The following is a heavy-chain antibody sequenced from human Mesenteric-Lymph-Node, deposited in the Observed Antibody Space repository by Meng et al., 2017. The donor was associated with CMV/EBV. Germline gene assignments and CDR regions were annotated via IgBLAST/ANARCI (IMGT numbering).Heavy chain of an antibody. J-gene: IGHJ6*02. Sequence: GGSLRLSCAASGFTFSSYAMSWVRQAPGKGLEWVSAISGSGGSTYYADSVKSRFTISRDNSKNTLYLQMNSLRAEDTAVYYCAILSPDYYYYYGMDVWGQGTTVTVSS. CDR2: ISGSGGST. V-gene: IGHV3-23*01. CDR3: AILSPDYYYYYGMDV. CDR1: GFTFSSYA.